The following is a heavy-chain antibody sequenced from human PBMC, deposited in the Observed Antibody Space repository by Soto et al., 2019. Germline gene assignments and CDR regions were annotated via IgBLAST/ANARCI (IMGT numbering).Heavy chain of an antibody. CDR1: GVSISSGNW. CDR2: IFHDGTA. V-gene: IGHV4-4*02. CDR3: ARLVYDTRLNYMYFDF. J-gene: IGHJ4*02. D-gene: IGHD2-8*01. Sequence: SEPLSLTCAVSGVSISSGNWWTWVRQTPQRGLEYIGEIFHDGTANYYPSFERRVAISVDTSKNQFSLKLTSVTAADTAIYFCARLVYDTRLNYMYFDFWGQGALVTVSS.